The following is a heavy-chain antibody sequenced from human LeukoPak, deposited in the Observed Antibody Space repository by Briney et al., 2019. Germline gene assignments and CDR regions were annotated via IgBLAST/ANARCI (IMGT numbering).Heavy chain of an antibody. CDR1: GGSMSGHS. D-gene: IGHD1-26*01. J-gene: IGHJ4*02. CDR2: IQPGGST. CDR3: ARVGPTGNRLYYFDY. V-gene: IGHV4-59*11. Sequence: SETLSLTCTVSGGSMSGHSWSWIRQPPGKGLEWIGFIQPGGSTNYNPSLQSRVSISLDTSKNQVSLTLKSVTAADTAFYYCARVGPTGNRLYYFDYWGQGTLVTVSS.